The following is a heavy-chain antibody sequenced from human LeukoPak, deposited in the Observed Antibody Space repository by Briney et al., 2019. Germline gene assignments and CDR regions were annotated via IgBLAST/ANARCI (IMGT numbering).Heavy chain of an antibody. CDR3: ARRGQLNY. V-gene: IGHV3-7*01. CDR2: INENGTEK. Sequence: GGSLGLSCAASGFTFSSYSMSWVRQTPGKGLEWVATINENGTEKYYVDSVKGRFTISRDNAKNSLYLQMNSLRAEDTAIYYCARRGQLNYWGQGTLVTVSS. D-gene: IGHD1-1*01. CDR1: GFTFSSYS. J-gene: IGHJ4*02.